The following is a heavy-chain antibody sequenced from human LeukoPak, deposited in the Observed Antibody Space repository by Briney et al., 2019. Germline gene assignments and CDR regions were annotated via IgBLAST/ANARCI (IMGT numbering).Heavy chain of an antibody. Sequence: GRSLRLSCAASGFPFTSHVMHWVRQAPGKGLEWVAVTSYDGSDKYYADSVKGRFTISRDNSKNTLYLQMNSLRAEDTAVYHCAREYGVVGATYHFDYWGQGTLVTVSS. CDR2: TSYDGSDK. V-gene: IGHV3-30-3*01. J-gene: IGHJ4*02. D-gene: IGHD1-26*01. CDR1: GFPFTSHV. CDR3: AREYGVVGATYHFDY.